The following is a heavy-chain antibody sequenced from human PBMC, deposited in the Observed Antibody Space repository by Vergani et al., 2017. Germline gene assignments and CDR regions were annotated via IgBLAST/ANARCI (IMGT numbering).Heavy chain of an antibody. CDR3: AKPAAAGPYYYYYMDV. CDR2: INNNGGST. Sequence: QLLESGGGLIQPGGSLRLSCAASGFTFNSYAMTWVRQAPGKGLEWVSGINNNGGSTYYADSVKGRFTISRDNSKNTLYLQMNSLRAEDTAVYYCAKPAAAGPYYYYYMDVWGKGTTVTVSS. J-gene: IGHJ6*03. CDR1: GFTFNSYA. V-gene: IGHV3-23*01. D-gene: IGHD6-13*01.